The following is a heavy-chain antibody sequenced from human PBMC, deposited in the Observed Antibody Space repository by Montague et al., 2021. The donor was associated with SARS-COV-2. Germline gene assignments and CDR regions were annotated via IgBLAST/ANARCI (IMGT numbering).Heavy chain of an antibody. J-gene: IGHJ6*02. D-gene: IGHD3-10*01. CDR2: INHSGST. CDR1: GGSFSGYC. CDR3: ARDRYYGSGTSLGMDV. V-gene: IGHV4-34*01. Sequence: SETLSLTCAVYGGSFSGYCWSWIRQPPGKGLEWIGEINHSGSTNYNPSLKSRVTISVDTSKNQFSLKLSSVTAADTAVYYCARDRYYGSGTSLGMDVWGQGTTVTVSS.